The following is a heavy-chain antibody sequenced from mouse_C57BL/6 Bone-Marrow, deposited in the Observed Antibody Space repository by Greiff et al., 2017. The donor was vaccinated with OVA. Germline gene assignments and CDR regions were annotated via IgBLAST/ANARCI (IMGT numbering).Heavy chain of an antibody. CDR2: INPNNGGT. Sequence: EVQLQQSGPELVKPGASVKISCKASGYTFTDYYMNWVKQSHGKSLEWIGDINPNNGGTSYNQKFKGKATLTVDKSSSTAYMELRSLTSEDSAVYYCARCYVDYWGQGTTLTVSS. CDR3: ARCYVDY. V-gene: IGHV1-26*01. J-gene: IGHJ2*01. CDR1: GYTFTDYY. D-gene: IGHD1-1*02.